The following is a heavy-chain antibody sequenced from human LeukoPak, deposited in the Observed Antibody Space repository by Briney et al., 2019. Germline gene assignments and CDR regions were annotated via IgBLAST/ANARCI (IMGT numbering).Heavy chain of an antibody. Sequence: KASETLSLTCTVSGFSISSGYYWGWIRQSPGKGLEWIGSIYHSGSTSYNPSLKSRVTISVDTSKNQFSLKLSSVTAADTAVYYCARGVFSDYWGQGTLVTVSS. CDR3: ARGVFSDY. D-gene: IGHD6-13*01. CDR2: IYHSGST. CDR1: GFSISSGYY. J-gene: IGHJ4*02. V-gene: IGHV4-38-2*02.